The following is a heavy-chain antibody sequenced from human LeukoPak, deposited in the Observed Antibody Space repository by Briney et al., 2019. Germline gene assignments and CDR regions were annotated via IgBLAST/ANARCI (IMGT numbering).Heavy chain of an antibody. D-gene: IGHD2-15*01. V-gene: IGHV4-59*01. Sequence: SGTLSLTCTVSGGSISSYYWSRIRQPPGKGLEWIGYIYYSGSTNYNPSLKSRVTISVDTSKNQFSLKLSSVTAADTAVYYCARGLSLYCSGGSCLPNWFDPWGQGTLVTVSS. J-gene: IGHJ5*02. CDR3: ARGLSLYCSGGSCLPNWFDP. CDR1: GGSISSYY. CDR2: IYYSGST.